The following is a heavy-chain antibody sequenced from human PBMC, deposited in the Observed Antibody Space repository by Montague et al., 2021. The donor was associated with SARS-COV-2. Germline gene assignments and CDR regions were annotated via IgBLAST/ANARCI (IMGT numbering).Heavy chain of an antibody. CDR1: GHSISNYY. CDR3: ARGEVAGPFDY. D-gene: IGHD6-19*01. Sequence: SETLSLTCSVSGHSISNYYWSWIRQPPGKGLEWLGYIFSSGTATXXASLRSRLTISVDTSTNQFSLKVTSVTTADTATYYCARGEVAGPFDYWGRGTLVTVSS. CDR2: IFSSGTA. J-gene: IGHJ4*02. V-gene: IGHV4-59*01.